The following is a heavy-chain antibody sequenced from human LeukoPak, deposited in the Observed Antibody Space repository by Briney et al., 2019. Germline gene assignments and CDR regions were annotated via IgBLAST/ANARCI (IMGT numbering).Heavy chain of an antibody. CDR3: ARGRWGSVAIDY. Sequence: GSLRLSCEASGFPFSSYAMTWVRQPPGKGLEWIGEMNHSGSSNYNPSLKSRVIISLDTSKNQFSLKLNSVTAADSAVYYCARGRWGSVAIDYWGQGTLVTVSS. CDR1: GFPFSSYA. CDR2: MNHSGSS. J-gene: IGHJ4*02. V-gene: IGHV4-34*01. D-gene: IGHD7-27*01.